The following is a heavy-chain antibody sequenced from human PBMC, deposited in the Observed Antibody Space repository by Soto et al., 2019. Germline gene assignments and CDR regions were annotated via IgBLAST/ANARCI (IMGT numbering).Heavy chain of an antibody. Sequence: SVKVSCKASGGTFSSYAISWLRQAPGQGLEWMGGIIPIFGTANYAQKFQGRVTITADESTSTAYMELSSLRSEDTAVYYCARGYYDSSGYYPYWGQGTLVTVSS. CDR3: ARGYYDSSGYYPY. V-gene: IGHV1-69*13. D-gene: IGHD3-22*01. J-gene: IGHJ4*02. CDR1: GGTFSSYA. CDR2: IIPIFGTA.